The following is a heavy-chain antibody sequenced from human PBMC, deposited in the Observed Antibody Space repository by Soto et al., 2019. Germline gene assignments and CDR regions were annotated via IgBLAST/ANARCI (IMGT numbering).Heavy chain of an antibody. D-gene: IGHD4-17*01. V-gene: IGHV4-39*07. CDR3: ANEVGRDYSFDS. CDR2: IYYSGSA. J-gene: IGHJ4*02. Sequence: SETLSLTCTVSGGSISGSSYYWGWIRQPPGKGLEWIGNIYYSGSAYFNPSLQSRVSILVDTSKNQVSLKLRSVSAADTAVYYCANEVGRDYSFDSWGQGTQVTGSS. CDR1: GGSISGSSYY.